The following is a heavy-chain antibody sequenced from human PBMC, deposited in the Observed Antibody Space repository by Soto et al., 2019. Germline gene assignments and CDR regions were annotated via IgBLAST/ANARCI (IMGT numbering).Heavy chain of an antibody. CDR1: GFVFSPYW. CDR2: IKEDGSDK. D-gene: IGHD2-2*01. V-gene: IGHV3-7*01. Sequence: GGSLRLSCAASGFVFSPYWMSWVRQAPGKGLEWVANIKEDGSDKYYVDSVKGRFTISRDNAKSSLYLQMNNLRGEDTAVYYCARGREGYQLLSNSWFDPWGQGTLVTVSS. J-gene: IGHJ5*02. CDR3: ARGREGYQLLSNSWFDP.